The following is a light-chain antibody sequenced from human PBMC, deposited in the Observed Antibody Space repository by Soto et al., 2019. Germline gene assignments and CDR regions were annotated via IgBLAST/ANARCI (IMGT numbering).Light chain of an antibody. J-gene: IGKJ1*01. CDR2: GAF. Sequence: EIVLTQSPGTLSLSPGERATFYCMASQSVSSNYLAWYQQKPGEAPRLLIYGAFKRATGIPDRFSGSGSGTDFTLTISRMEPEDFAVYCCQQYGSSPRTFGQGTKVEIK. CDR3: QQYGSSPRT. V-gene: IGKV3-20*01. CDR1: QSVSSNY.